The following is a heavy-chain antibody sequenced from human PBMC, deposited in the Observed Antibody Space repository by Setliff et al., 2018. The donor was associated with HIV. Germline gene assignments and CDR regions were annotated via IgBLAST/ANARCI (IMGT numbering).Heavy chain of an antibody. D-gene: IGHD1-1*01. CDR2: ISTTGDTT. V-gene: IGHV3-11*04. CDR1: GFAFNNYA. CDR3: ARDSPQGWNRPRDMDV. Sequence: PGGSLRLSCAASGFAFNNYAMNWIRQAPGKGLEWVAYISTTGDTTYYADSVKCRFTISRDNAKNSLYLQMSSLRVEDTAVYYCARDSPQGWNRPRDMDVWGKGTTVTVSS. J-gene: IGHJ6*03.